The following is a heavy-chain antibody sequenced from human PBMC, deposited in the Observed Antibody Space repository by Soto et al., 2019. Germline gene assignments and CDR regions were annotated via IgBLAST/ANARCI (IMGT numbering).Heavy chain of an antibody. V-gene: IGHV3-23*01. J-gene: IGHJ5*02. CDR1: GFTSSSYA. D-gene: IGHD5-12*01. CDR2: ISNSGHSA. Sequence: GGSLRLSCAASGFTSSSYAMNWVRQAPGKGLEWISVISNSGHSAYYADSVKGRFTISRDNSKNTLYLQIKSLRAEDTAAYYCAKGGPTFLNWFGPWGQGTLVTVSS. CDR3: AKGGPTFLNWFGP.